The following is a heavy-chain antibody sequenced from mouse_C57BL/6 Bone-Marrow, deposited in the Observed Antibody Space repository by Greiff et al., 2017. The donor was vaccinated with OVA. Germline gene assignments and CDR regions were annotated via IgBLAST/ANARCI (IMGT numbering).Heavy chain of an antibody. J-gene: IGHJ2*01. CDR2: IDPETGGT. CDR1: GYTFTDYE. Sequence: VKLMESGAELVRPGASVTLSCKASGYTFTDYEMHWVKQTPVHGLEWIGAIDPETGGTAYNQKFKGKAILTADKSSSTAYMELRSLTSEDSAVYYCTGGWLLNYWGQGTTLTVSS. D-gene: IGHD2-3*01. CDR3: TGGWLLNY. V-gene: IGHV1-15*01.